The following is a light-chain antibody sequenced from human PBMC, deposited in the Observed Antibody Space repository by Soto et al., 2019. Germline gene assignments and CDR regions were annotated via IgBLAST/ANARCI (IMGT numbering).Light chain of an antibody. CDR3: SSYTSSSTLV. CDR2: DVS. Sequence: QSALTQPASVSGSPGQSITISCTGTSSDGGGYSYVSWYQQHPGKAPKLMIYDVSNRPSGVSNLFSGSKSGNTASLTISGLQAEDEADYYCSSYTSSSTLVFGGGTKLTVL. V-gene: IGLV2-14*01. CDR1: SSDGGGYSY. J-gene: IGLJ2*01.